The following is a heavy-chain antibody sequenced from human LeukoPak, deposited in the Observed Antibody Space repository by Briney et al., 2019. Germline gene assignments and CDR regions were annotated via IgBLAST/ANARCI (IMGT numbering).Heavy chain of an antibody. CDR1: RHSFHSQW. D-gene: IGHD5-24*01. Sequence: PGESLKISCKAPRHSFHSQWIGWVRQMPGKGLQWMGIIYPGDSDTRYSPSFQGQVTISADTSISAAYLQWSSLKASDTAMYYCARPLEMDSTDYGMDVWGQGTTVTVSS. V-gene: IGHV5-51*01. CDR2: IYPGDSDT. J-gene: IGHJ6*02. CDR3: ARPLEMDSTDYGMDV.